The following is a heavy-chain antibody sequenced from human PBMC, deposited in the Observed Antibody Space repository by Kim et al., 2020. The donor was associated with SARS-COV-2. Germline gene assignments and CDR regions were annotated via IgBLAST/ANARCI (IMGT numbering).Heavy chain of an antibody. J-gene: IGHJ6*02. Sequence: SETLSLTCAVYGGSFSGYYWSWIRQPPGKGLEWIGEINHSGSTNYNPSLKSRVTISVDTSKNQFSLKLSSVTAADTAVYYCATISVTTSKTHMDVWGQGTTVTVSS. CDR1: GGSFSGYY. V-gene: IGHV4-34*01. CDR2: INHSGST. CDR3: ATISVTTSKTHMDV. D-gene: IGHD4-4*01.